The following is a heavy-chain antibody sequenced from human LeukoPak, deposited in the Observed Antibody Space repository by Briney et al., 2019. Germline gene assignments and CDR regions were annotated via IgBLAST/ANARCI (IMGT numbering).Heavy chain of an antibody. Sequence: GGSLRLSRAASGFTFSDYYMSWIRQAPGKGPEWLSYISGSDSVIDSVVYYADSVKGRFTVSRDNAKNSLFLQMNSLRAEDTAVYYCARHDYGDSRFDYWGQGTLVTVSS. CDR2: ISGSDSVI. CDR3: ARHDYGDSRFDY. CDR1: GFTFSDYY. V-gene: IGHV3-11*04. J-gene: IGHJ4*02. D-gene: IGHD4-17*01.